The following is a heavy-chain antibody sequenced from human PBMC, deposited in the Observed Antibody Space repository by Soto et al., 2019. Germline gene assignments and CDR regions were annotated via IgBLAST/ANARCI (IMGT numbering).Heavy chain of an antibody. CDR1: GFTFSSYG. CDR3: AKDLTMIVVTYGMDV. Sequence: QVQLVESGGGVVQPGRSLRLSCAASGFTFSSYGMHWVRQAPGKGLEWVAVISYDGSNKYYADSVKGRFTISRDNSKNTLYLQMNSLRAEDTAVYYCAKDLTMIVVTYGMDVWGQGTTVTVSS. D-gene: IGHD3-22*01. J-gene: IGHJ6*02. CDR2: ISYDGSNK. V-gene: IGHV3-30*18.